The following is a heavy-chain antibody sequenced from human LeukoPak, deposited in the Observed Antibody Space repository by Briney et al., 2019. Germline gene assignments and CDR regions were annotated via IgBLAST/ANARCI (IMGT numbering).Heavy chain of an antibody. J-gene: IGHJ6*03. CDR3: AREGKVPAAIYYYYYYMDV. CDR2: ISAYNGNT. V-gene: IGHV1-18*01. CDR1: GYTFTSYG. Sequence: ASVKVSCKASGYTFTSYGISWVRQAPGQGLEWMGWISAYNGNTNYAQKLQGRVTMTTDTSTSTAYMELRSLRSDDTAVYYCAREGKVPAAIYYYYYYMDVWGKGTTVTVSS. D-gene: IGHD2-2*02.